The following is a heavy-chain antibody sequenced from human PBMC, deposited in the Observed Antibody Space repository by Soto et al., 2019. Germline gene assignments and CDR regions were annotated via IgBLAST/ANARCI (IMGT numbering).Heavy chain of an antibody. D-gene: IGHD6-13*01. Sequence: PGGSLRLSCAASGFTFSSYAMSWVRQAPGKGLEWVSAISGSGGSTYYADSVKGRFTISRDNSKNTLYLQMNSLRAEDTAVYYCAKDFIWEQQLVGYIDAFDIWGQGTMVTVSS. CDR2: ISGSGGST. CDR3: AKDFIWEQQLVGYIDAFDI. CDR1: GFTFSSYA. V-gene: IGHV3-23*01. J-gene: IGHJ3*02.